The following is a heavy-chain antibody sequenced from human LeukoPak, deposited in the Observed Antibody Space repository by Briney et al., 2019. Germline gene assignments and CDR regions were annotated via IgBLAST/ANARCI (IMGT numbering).Heavy chain of an antibody. CDR3: ARVGGVRGYYYLDF. Sequence: GGPLRLSCVASGYTFSGFGVNWVRQAPGKGLEWVSYISSDITTTYYADSVKGRFIISRDNAKNSLYLQMDSLRAEDTAVYFCARVGGVRGYYYLDFWGQGTLVTVSS. CDR2: ISSDITTT. V-gene: IGHV3-48*03. J-gene: IGHJ4*02. CDR1: GYTFSGFG. D-gene: IGHD3-22*01.